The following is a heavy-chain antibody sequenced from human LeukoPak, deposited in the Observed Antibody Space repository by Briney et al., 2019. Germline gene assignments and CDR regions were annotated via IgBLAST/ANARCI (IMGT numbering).Heavy chain of an antibody. V-gene: IGHV4-59*12. Sequence: SETLSLTCTVSGGSISSYYWRWIRQPPGKGLEWIGYIYYSGSTNYNPSLKSRVTISVDTSKNQFSLKLSSVTAADTAVYYCARGERTTVPHGNYFDYWGQGTLVTVSS. CDR3: ARGERTTVPHGNYFDY. CDR2: IYYSGST. CDR1: GGSISSYY. D-gene: IGHD4-17*01. J-gene: IGHJ4*02.